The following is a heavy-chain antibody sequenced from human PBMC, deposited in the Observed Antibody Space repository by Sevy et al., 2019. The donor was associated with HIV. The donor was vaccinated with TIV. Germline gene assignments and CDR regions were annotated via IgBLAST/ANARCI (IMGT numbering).Heavy chain of an antibody. D-gene: IGHD3-22*01. Sequence: SETLSLTCTVSGGSISSSSYYWGWIRQPAGKRREWIGSIYYSGSTYYNPSLKSRVTISVDTSKNQFSLKLSSVTAADTAVYYCVGIYYDSSGYYFLSFDYWGQGTLVTVSS. CDR2: IYYSGST. V-gene: IGHV4-39*01. J-gene: IGHJ4*02. CDR1: GGSISSSSYY. CDR3: VGIYYDSSGYYFLSFDY.